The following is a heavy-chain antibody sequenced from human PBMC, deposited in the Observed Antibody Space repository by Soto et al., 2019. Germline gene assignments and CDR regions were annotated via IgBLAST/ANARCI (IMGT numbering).Heavy chain of an antibody. D-gene: IGHD2-15*01. CDR2: IYDSGST. J-gene: IGHJ4*02. CDR1: GGSISSYS. V-gene: IGHV4-59*08. CDR3: ARHTPAISISDH. Sequence: SETLSLTCSVSGGSISSYSWNWIRQPPGKGLEWIGYIYDSGSTNYSPSLKSRVTISVDTSKNQFSLKLISVTAADTAVYYCARHTPAISISDHWGQGTQVTVSS.